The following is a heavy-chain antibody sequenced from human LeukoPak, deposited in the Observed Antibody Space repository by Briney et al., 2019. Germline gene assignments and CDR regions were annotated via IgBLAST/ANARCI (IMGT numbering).Heavy chain of an antibody. V-gene: IGHV3-23*01. CDR3: AKSRSGGGSCYSY. Sequence: GGSLRLSCAASGFIFSNYAMTWARQAPGKGLEWVSTISGSDDSTFYADSVRGRFTISRDNSKNTLYLQMNSLRAEDTAVYYCAKSRSGGGSCYSYWGQGTLVTVSS. D-gene: IGHD2-15*01. CDR2: ISGSDDST. J-gene: IGHJ4*02. CDR1: GFIFSNYA.